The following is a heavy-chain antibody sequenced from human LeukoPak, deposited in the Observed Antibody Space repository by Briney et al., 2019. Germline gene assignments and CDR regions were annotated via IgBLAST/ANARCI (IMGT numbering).Heavy chain of an antibody. CDR2: MYYSGST. V-gene: IGHV4-30-4*01. CDR1: GGSISSGDYY. Sequence: PSETLSLTCTVSGGSISSGDYYWSWIRQPPGKGLEWIAYMYYSGSTYYNPSLESRVTMSADTPKNQLSLKLSSVTAADTAVYYCARPYYYDSRIDPWGQGILVTVSS. D-gene: IGHD3-22*01. CDR3: ARPYYYDSRIDP. J-gene: IGHJ5*02.